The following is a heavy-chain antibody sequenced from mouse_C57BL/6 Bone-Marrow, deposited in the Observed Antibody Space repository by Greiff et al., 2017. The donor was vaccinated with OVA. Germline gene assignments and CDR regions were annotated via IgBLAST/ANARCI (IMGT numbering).Heavy chain of an antibody. CDR1: GYSFTGYY. Sequence: VQLQQSGPELVKPGASVKISCKASGYSFTGYYMNWVKQSPEKSLEWIGEINPSTGGTTYNQKFKAKATLTVDKSSSTAYIQLKSLTSEDSAVYYCASSGGLGRVYYAMDYWGQGTSVTVSS. CDR2: INPSTGGT. D-gene: IGHD4-1*01. V-gene: IGHV1-42*01. CDR3: ASSGGLGRVYYAMDY. J-gene: IGHJ4*01.